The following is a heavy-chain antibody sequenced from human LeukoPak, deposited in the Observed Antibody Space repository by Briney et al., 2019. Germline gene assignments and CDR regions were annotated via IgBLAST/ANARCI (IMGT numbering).Heavy chain of an antibody. D-gene: IGHD2-21*01. CDR2: IWYDGSNK. V-gene: IGHV3-33*01. CDR3: ARDRFHVARFYFDY. J-gene: IGHJ4*02. CDR1: GFTFSSYG. Sequence: GGSLRLSCAASGFTFSSYGMHWVRQAPGKALEWVAVIWYDGSNKYYADSVKGRITISRDNSKNTLYLQMNSLRAEDTAVYYCARDRFHVARFYFDYWGQGTLVTVSS.